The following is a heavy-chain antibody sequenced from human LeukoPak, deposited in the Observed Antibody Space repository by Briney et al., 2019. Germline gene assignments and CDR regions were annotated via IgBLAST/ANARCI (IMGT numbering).Heavy chain of an antibody. CDR1: GFTFSSYA. CDR2: ISGSGGNT. Sequence: GGSLRLSCAASGFTFSSYAMSWVRQAPGKGLEWVSAISGSGGNTYYADSVKGRFTISRHNSKHTLYLQMNSLRAEDTAVYYCAKSYYYGSGSYYRSYYYYMDVWGKGTTVTVSS. V-gene: IGHV3-23*01. D-gene: IGHD3-10*01. CDR3: AKSYYYGSGSYYRSYYYYMDV. J-gene: IGHJ6*03.